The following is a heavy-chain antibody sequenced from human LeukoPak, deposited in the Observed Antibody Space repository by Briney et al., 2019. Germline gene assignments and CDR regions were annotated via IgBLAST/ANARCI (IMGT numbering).Heavy chain of an antibody. CDR2: INTDGSST. Sequence: GGSLRLSCAASGFTFSSYWMHWVRHAPGKGLVWVSRINTDGSSTSYADSVKGRFTISRDNAKNTLYLQMNSLRAEDTAVYYCAFLYGSGSPRGYWGQGIRVTVSS. D-gene: IGHD3-10*01. CDR1: GFTFSSYW. CDR3: AFLYGSGSPRGY. J-gene: IGHJ4*02. V-gene: IGHV3-74*01.